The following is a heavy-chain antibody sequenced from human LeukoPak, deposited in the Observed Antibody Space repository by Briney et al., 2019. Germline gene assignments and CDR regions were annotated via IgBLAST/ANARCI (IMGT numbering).Heavy chain of an antibody. V-gene: IGHV4-39*01. CDR2: IYYSGST. CDR3: ARHRYYYRSGSYYGAPYYMDV. CDR1: GGSISSSSYY. Sequence: PSETLSLTCTVSGGSISSSSYYWGWIRQPPGTGLEWIGSIYYSGSTYYNPSLKSRVTISVDTSKNQFSLKLSSVTAADTAVYYCARHRYYYRSGSYYGAPYYMDVWGKGTTVTISS. J-gene: IGHJ6*03. D-gene: IGHD3-10*01.